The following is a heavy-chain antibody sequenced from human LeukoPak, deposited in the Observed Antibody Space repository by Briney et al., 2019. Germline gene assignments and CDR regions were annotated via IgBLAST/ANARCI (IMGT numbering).Heavy chain of an antibody. CDR3: AKDSRLTMALGYMDV. CDR2: ISWNSGSI. Sequence: PGGSLRLSCAASGFTFDDYAMHWVRQAPGKGLEWVSGISWNSGSIGYADSVKGRFTISRDNAKNSLYLQMNSLRAEDTALYYCAKDSRLTMALGYMDVWGKGTTVTVSS. CDR1: GFTFDDYA. D-gene: IGHD4/OR15-4a*01. J-gene: IGHJ6*03. V-gene: IGHV3-9*01.